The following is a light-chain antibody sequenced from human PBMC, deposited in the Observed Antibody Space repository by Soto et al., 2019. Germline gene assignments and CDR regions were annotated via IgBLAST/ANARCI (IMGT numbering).Light chain of an antibody. CDR3: SSYAGSNNFEV. CDR2: EVS. V-gene: IGLV2-8*01. Sequence: QSALTQPPSASGSPGQSVTISCTGTSSDVGGYNYVSWYQQHPGKAPKLMIYEVSKRPSGVPDRFSGSKSGNTASLTVSVLQAEDEADYYCSSYAGSNNFEVFGGGTKLTVL. CDR1: SSDVGGYNY. J-gene: IGLJ3*02.